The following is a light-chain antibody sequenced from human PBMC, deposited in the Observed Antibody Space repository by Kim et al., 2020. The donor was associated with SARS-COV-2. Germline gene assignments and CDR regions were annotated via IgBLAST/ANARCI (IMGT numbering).Light chain of an antibody. CDR3: SSYRSGSTL. J-gene: IGLJ2*01. CDR1: SSDVGPNNY. V-gene: IGLV2-14*03. Sequence: PGQSITISCTGTSSDVGPNNYVSWYQQHVGNAPKLIIYDVSNRPSGVSNRFSGSKSGDTASLTISGLQAEDEADYYCSSYRSGSTLFGGGTQLTVL. CDR2: DVS.